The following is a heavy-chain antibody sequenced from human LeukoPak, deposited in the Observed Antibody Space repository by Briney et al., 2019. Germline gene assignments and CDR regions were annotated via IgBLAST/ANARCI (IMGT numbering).Heavy chain of an antibody. CDR1: GFTFSSYW. Sequence: GGSLRLSCAASGFTFSSYWMTWVRQAPGKGLEWEANIFEDGSGENYVDPVRGRFTISRDNAKNSLYLQMDSLRDEDTAMYYCARDVSPSTRGGDCSGGTCYYDAFDLWGQGTMVTVSS. J-gene: IGHJ3*01. CDR2: IFEDGSGE. CDR3: ARDVSPSTRGGDCSGGTCYYDAFDL. D-gene: IGHD2-15*01. V-gene: IGHV3-7*01.